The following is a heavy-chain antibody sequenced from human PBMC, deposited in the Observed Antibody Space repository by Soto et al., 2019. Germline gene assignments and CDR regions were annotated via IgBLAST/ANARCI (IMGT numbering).Heavy chain of an antibody. CDR1: GYSISRGYS. Sequence: SETLPITCAESGYSISRGYSWGWIRQPPQKGLEWIGSLTQSGSTNYNPSLKSRVTISVDASKNQLSLRLSSVTAADTAVYYCARHTVSSSSAPFDYWGQGTLVTVSS. J-gene: IGHJ4*02. V-gene: IGHV4-38-2*01. D-gene: IGHD6-6*01. CDR3: ARHTVSSSSAPFDY. CDR2: LTQSGST.